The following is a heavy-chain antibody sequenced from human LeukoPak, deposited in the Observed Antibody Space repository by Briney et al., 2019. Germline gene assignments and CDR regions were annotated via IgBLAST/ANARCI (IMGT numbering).Heavy chain of an antibody. CDR2: IYYSGST. CDR3: ARGLSAGGMNWFDP. J-gene: IGHJ5*02. Sequence: SETLSLTCTVSGGSISSGSYYWTWIRQPPGEGLEWIGYIYYSGSTNYNPSLKGRVTISVDTSKNQFSLKLTSLAAADTALYYCARGLSAGGMNWFDPWGQGTLVTVSS. CDR1: GGSISSGSYY. V-gene: IGHV4-61*01. D-gene: IGHD6-13*01.